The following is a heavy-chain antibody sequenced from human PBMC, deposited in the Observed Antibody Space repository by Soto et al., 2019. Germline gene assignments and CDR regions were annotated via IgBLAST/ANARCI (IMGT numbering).Heavy chain of an antibody. V-gene: IGHV5-51*01. Sequence: GESLKISCKGSGYSFTSYWIGWVRQMPGRGLEWMGIIYPGDSDTRYSPSFQGQVTISADKSISTAYLQWSSLKASDTAMYYCAGGGVRGVITRTRDYYGMDVWGQGTTVTVSS. CDR1: GYSFTSYW. CDR2: IYPGDSDT. D-gene: IGHD3-10*01. J-gene: IGHJ6*02. CDR3: AGGGVRGVITRTRDYYGMDV.